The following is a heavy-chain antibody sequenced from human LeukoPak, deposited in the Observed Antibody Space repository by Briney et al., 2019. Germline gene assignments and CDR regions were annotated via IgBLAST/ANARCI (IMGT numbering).Heavy chain of an antibody. Sequence: SETLSLTCAAYGGSLSGYYWSWIRQPPGKGLEWIGEINHSGGTYYNPSLKSRVTISVDTSKNQFSLKLSSVTAADTAVYYCARGQCYYGRELVDWGQGTLVTVSS. CDR2: INHSGGT. CDR3: ARGQCYYGRELVD. D-gene: IGHD3-10*01. V-gene: IGHV4-34*01. J-gene: IGHJ4*02. CDR1: GGSLSGYY.